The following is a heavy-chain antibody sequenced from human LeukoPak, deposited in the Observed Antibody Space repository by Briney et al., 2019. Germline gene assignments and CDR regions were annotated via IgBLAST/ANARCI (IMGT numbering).Heavy chain of an antibody. CDR2: INADGTKT. D-gene: IGHD3-10*01. Sequence: PGGSLRLLCAVSGFTLSGAWMHWVRQAPGKGLMVGSRINADGTKTTHADSVKGRFTTSRAIAKNTLHLKMNSLRAEDTAVYYCTRVSGLGMNEYYYLWGQGTLVTVSS. CDR3: TRVSGLGMNEYYYL. J-gene: IGHJ4*02. CDR1: GFTLSGAW. V-gene: IGHV3-74*03.